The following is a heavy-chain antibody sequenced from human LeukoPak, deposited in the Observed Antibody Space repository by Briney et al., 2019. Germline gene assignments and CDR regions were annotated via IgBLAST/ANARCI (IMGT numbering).Heavy chain of an antibody. CDR3: AKERYSGSSPPFDP. D-gene: IGHD1-26*01. CDR1: GFTLSSYA. J-gene: IGHJ5*02. CDR2: ISGSGGST. Sequence: PGGSLRHSCAASGFTLSSYALSWVRPAPGEGLEWVSAISGSGGSTYYADSVKCRFTISRDNSKNTLYLQMNSLRAEDTAVYYCAKERYSGSSPPFDPWGQGTLVTVSS. V-gene: IGHV3-23*01.